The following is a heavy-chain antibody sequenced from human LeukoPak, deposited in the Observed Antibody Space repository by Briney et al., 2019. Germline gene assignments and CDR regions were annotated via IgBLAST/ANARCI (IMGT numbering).Heavy chain of an antibody. J-gene: IGHJ4*02. Sequence: PGGSLRLSCAASGFTFSSYAMSWVRQAPGKGLEWVSAISGSGGSTYYADSVKGRFTISRDNSKNTLYLQMNSLRAEDTAVYYCAKVSRKGPYYYDSSGYYSPPTFDYWGQGTLVTVSS. CDR1: GFTFSSYA. D-gene: IGHD3-22*01. CDR2: ISGSGGST. V-gene: IGHV3-23*01. CDR3: AKVSRKGPYYYDSSGYYSPPTFDY.